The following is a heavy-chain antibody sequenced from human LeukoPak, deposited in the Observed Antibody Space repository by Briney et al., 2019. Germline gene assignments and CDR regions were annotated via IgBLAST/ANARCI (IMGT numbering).Heavy chain of an antibody. Sequence: ASVKVSCKASGYTFTSYDINWVRQATGQGLEWMGWMNPNSGGTNYAQKFQGRVTMTRDTSISTAYMELSRLRSDDTAVYYCARAIHQLETGYWGQGTLVTVSS. V-gene: IGHV1-2*02. CDR3: ARAIHQLETGY. D-gene: IGHD6-13*01. J-gene: IGHJ4*02. CDR1: GYTFTSYD. CDR2: MNPNSGGT.